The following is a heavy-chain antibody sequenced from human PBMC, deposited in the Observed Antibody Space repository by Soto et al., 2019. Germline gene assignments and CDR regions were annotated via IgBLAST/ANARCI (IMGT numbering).Heavy chain of an antibody. Sequence: GGSLRLSCAASGFTFSSYAMHWVRQAPGKGLEWVAVISYDGSNKYYADSVKGRFTISRDNSKNTLYLQMNSLRAEDTAVYYCAAQPGYLPLGWFDPWGQGTLVTVSS. J-gene: IGHJ5*02. CDR3: AAQPGYLPLGWFDP. V-gene: IGHV3-30-3*01. CDR1: GFTFSSYA. D-gene: IGHD6-25*01. CDR2: ISYDGSNK.